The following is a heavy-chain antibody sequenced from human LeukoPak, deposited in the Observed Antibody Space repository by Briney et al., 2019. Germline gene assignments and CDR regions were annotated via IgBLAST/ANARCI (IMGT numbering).Heavy chain of an antibody. CDR3: TGDVYQH. CDR1: GLTVNSKY. CDR2: IYSGGST. Sequence: GGSLRLSCAASGLTVNSKYMSWVRQAPGKGPEWVSIIYSGGSTNYADSVKGRFTISRDNSKNTVYLQMNSLRAEDTAVYYCTGDVYQHWGQGTLVTVSS. J-gene: IGHJ1*01. D-gene: IGHD1-14*01. V-gene: IGHV3-53*01.